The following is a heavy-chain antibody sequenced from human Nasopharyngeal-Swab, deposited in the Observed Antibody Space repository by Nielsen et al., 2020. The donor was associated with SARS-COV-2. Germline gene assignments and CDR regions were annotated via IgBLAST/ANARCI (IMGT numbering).Heavy chain of an antibody. CDR1: GFTFDEYA. CDR3: ARGTWYSSSGASYYYYYGMDV. Sequence: SLKISCAASGFTFDEYAMHWVRQAPGKGLEWVSGISWNSGSIGYADSVKGRITISRDNAKNSLYLQMNSLRAEDTAVYYCARGTWYSSSGASYYYYYGMDVWGQGTTVTVSS. CDR2: ISWNSGSI. V-gene: IGHV3-9*01. J-gene: IGHJ6*02. D-gene: IGHD6-13*01.